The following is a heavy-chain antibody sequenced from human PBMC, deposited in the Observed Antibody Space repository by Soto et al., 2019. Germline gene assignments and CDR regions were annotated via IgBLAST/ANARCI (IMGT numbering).Heavy chain of an antibody. V-gene: IGHV4-4*02. D-gene: IGHD3-22*01. Sequence: SETLSLTCAVSSGSIDNVYWWSWVRQSPGKGLEWIGETSHDGVTNYNPSLKSRVTLSIDKSNNQFSLTLTSVTAADTAVYFCARTGKFYYYDTTGLPFDPWGPGILVTVSS. CDR2: TSHDGVT. CDR3: ARTGKFYYYDTTGLPFDP. CDR1: SGSIDNVYW. J-gene: IGHJ5*02.